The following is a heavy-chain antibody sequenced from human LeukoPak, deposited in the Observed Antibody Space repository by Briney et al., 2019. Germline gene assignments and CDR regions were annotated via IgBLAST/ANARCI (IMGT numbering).Heavy chain of an antibody. CDR3: ARARQSGSYAGFSH. J-gene: IGHJ1*01. CDR1: GYSFTNYW. Sequence: GESLKISCKGSGYSFTNYWVAWVRQMPGKGLEWMGIIYPGDFDTRYSPPLQGQVTISADKSISTAYLQLNNLKASDTAVYYCARARQSGSYAGFSHWGQGTLVTVSS. D-gene: IGHD3-16*01. V-gene: IGHV5-51*01. CDR2: IYPGDFDT.